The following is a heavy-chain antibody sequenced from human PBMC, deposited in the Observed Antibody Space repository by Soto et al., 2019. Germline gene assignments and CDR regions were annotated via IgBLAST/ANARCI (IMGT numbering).Heavy chain of an antibody. CDR3: AREPVPAAIGGYYYYMDV. V-gene: IGHV4-34*01. Sequence: PSETLSLTCAVYGGSFSGYYWSWIRQPPGKGLEWIGEINHSGSTNYNPSLKSRVTISVDTSKNQFSLKLSSVTAADTAVYYCAREPVPAAIGGYYYYMDVWGKGTTVT. CDR2: INHSGST. CDR1: GGSFSGYY. D-gene: IGHD2-2*02. J-gene: IGHJ6*03.